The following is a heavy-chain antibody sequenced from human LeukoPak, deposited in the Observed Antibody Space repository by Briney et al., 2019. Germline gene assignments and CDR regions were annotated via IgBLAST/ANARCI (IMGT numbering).Heavy chain of an antibody. V-gene: IGHV1-69*13. CDR1: GGTFSSYA. D-gene: IGHD2-21*01. CDR2: IIPIFGTA. CDR3: ARASGTSRSPSIVANWFDP. Sequence: SVKVSCKASGGTFSSYAISWVRQAPGQGLEWMGGIIPIFGTANYAQKFQGRVTITADESTSTAYMELSSLRSEDTAVYYCARASGTSRSPSIVANWFDPWGQGTLVTVSS. J-gene: IGHJ5*02.